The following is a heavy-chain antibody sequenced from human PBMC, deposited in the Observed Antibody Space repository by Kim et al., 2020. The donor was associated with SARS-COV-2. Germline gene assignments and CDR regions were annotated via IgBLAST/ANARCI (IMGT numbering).Heavy chain of an antibody. V-gene: IGHV1-2*02. Sequence: SGGTNYAQKFQGRVTMTRDTSISTAYMELSRLRSDDTAVYYCARGAYGDNWGQGTLVTVSS. CDR2: SGGT. D-gene: IGHD4-17*01. CDR3: ARGAYGDN. J-gene: IGHJ4*02.